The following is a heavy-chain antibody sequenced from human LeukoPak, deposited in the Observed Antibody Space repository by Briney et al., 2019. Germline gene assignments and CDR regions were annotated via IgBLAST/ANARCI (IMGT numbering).Heavy chain of an antibody. CDR3: AKDGGLWVSAHWGDS. CDR2: ITTSDGNT. D-gene: IGHD7-27*01. V-gene: IGHV3-23*01. Sequence: GGSLRLSCAASRFTFSSYTMSWVRQAPGKGLEWVSTITTSDGNTYYADSVKGRFTVSRDNSKNTLYLQMNSLRAEDTAVYYCAKDGGLWVSAHWGDSWGRGTLVTVSS. J-gene: IGHJ4*02. CDR1: RFTFSSYT.